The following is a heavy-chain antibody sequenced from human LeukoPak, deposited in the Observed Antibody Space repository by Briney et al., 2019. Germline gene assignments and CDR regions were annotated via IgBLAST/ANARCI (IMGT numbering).Heavy chain of an antibody. CDR1: GGSFSGYF. CDR3: ARGPYDYVWGSYSY. Sequence: SETLSLTCGVYGGSFSGYFWRWVRQPPGKGLEWMGDVSHTGSTDYDPSLKNRVTISVDTSKNQFSLKLSSVTAADTAVYYCARGPYDYVWGSYSYWGQGTLVTVSS. CDR2: VSHTGST. V-gene: IGHV4-34*01. J-gene: IGHJ4*02. D-gene: IGHD3-16*01.